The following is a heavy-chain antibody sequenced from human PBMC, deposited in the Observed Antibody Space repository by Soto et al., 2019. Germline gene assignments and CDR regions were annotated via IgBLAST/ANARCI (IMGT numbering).Heavy chain of an antibody. D-gene: IGHD1-1*01. Sequence: GGSLRLSCAASGFTFSSYWMHLVRQAPGKGLVWVSRINSDGSSTSYADSVKGRFTISRDNAKNTLYLQMNSLRAEDTAVYYCARVRYNWNLPDYYGMDVWGQGTTVTVSS. CDR1: GFTFSSYW. J-gene: IGHJ6*02. CDR2: INSDGSST. V-gene: IGHV3-74*01. CDR3: ARVRYNWNLPDYYGMDV.